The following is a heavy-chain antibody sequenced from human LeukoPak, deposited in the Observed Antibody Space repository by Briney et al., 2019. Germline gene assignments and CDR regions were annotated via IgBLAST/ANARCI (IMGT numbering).Heavy chain of an antibody. CDR1: GYYFTTRW. J-gene: IGHJ6*02. Sequence: GASLRISCTGSGYYFTTRWLAWVRQKPGKGLEWMGTVYPGDSETKYSPAFEGQVTISGDKSINTVYLQWDSLKASDTAMYYCARAKGSIYFYGMDVWAQGTMVIVSS. D-gene: IGHD2/OR15-2a*01. V-gene: IGHV5-51*01. CDR2: VYPGDSET. CDR3: ARAKGSIYFYGMDV.